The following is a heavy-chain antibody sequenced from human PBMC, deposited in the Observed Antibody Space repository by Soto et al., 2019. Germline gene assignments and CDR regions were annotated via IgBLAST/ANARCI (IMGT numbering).Heavy chain of an antibody. CDR3: ARFASGDHGLDY. D-gene: IGHD4-17*01. J-gene: IGHJ4*02. CDR1: GGSISSGGYY. V-gene: IGHV4-31*03. CDR2: IYYGGNT. Sequence: QVQLQESGPGLVKPSQTLSLTCTVSGGSISSGGYYWTWIRQHPGKGLEWIGYIYYGGNTYYNPSLKSRLSISVDTSENQVSLKLSSVTAADTAVYYCARFASGDHGLDYWGQGTLVTVSS.